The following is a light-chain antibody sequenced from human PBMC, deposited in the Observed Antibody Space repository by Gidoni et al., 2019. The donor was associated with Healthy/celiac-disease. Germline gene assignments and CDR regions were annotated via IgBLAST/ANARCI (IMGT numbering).Light chain of an antibody. V-gene: IGKV4-1*01. CDR1: QSVLYSSNNKNY. CDR2: WAS. J-gene: IGKJ4*01. CDR3: QQYYSTPLT. Sequence: DLVMTQSPDSVAQSLGERATINCKSSQSVLYSSNNKNYLAWYQQKPGQPPKLLIYWASTRESGVPDRFSGSGSGTDFTLTISSLHAEDVAVYYCQQYYSTPLTFGGGTKVEIK.